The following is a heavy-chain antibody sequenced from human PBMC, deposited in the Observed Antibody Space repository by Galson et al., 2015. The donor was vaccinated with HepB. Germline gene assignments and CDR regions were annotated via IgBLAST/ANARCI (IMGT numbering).Heavy chain of an antibody. CDR1: GYTFTGYY. V-gene: IGHV1-2*04. CDR3: ARGYCGGDCVQARGSRHMGV. CDR2: INPNSGGT. D-gene: IGHD2-21*02. Sequence: SVKVSCKASGYTFTGYYMHWVRQAPGQGLEWMGWINPNSGGTNYAQKFQGWVTMIRDTSISTAYMELSRLRSDDTAVYYCARGYCGGDCVQARGSRHMGVWGQGTTVTVSS. J-gene: IGHJ6*02.